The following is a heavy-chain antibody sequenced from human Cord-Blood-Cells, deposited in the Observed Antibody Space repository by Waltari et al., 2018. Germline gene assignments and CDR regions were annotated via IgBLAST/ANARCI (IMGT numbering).Heavy chain of an antibody. J-gene: IGHJ4*02. CDR1: GGSISSSSYY. D-gene: IGHD6-13*01. CDR3: ASKRAAGIDY. V-gene: IGHV4-39*01. CDR2: IYYSGRT. Sequence: QLQLQESGPGLVKPSETLSLTCTVSGGSISSSSYYWGWIRQPPGKGLEWIVSIYYSGRTYYNPSLKSRVTISVDTSKNQFSLKLSSVTAADTAVYYCASKRAAGIDYWGQGTLVTVSS.